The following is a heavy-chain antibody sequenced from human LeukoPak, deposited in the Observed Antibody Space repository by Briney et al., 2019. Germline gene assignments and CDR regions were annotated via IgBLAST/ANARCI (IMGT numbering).Heavy chain of an antibody. D-gene: IGHD2-8*02. CDR2: IFPSGGEI. Sequence: GALRLSCAASGFTFSTFAMIWVRQPPGKGLEWVSSIFPSGGEIHYADSVRGRFTISRDNSKSTLSLQMNSLRAEDTAIYYCATYRQVLLPFESWGQGTLVTVSS. V-gene: IGHV3-23*01. J-gene: IGHJ4*02. CDR3: ATYRQVLLPFES. CDR1: GFTFSTFA.